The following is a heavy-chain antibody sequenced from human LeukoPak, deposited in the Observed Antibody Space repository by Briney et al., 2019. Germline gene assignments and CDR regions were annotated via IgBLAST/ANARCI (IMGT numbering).Heavy chain of an antibody. CDR3: ARVLLEWLPLDAFDI. J-gene: IGHJ3*02. Sequence: GGSLRLSCAASGFTFSSYSMNWVRQAPGKGLEWVSSISSSSSYIYYADSVKGRFTISRDNAKNSLYLQMNSLRAEDTAVYYCARVLLEWLPLDAFDIWGQGTMVTVSS. V-gene: IGHV3-21*01. CDR2: ISSSSSYI. CDR1: GFTFSSYS. D-gene: IGHD3-3*01.